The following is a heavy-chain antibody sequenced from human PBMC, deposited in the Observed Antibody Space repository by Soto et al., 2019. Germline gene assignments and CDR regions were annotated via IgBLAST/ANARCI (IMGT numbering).Heavy chain of an antibody. CDR1: GYTFTRYG. V-gene: IGHV1-18*01. J-gene: IGHJ3*01. Sequence: QVQLVQSGVEMKKPGASVKVSCKASGYTFTRYGISWVRQAPGQGLEWMGWINPSNGRANYAQHLQDRVTMTTDTSATTAYMELRSLTSDDTAMYYCSRHLHGTLDLWGQGTVVTVSS. CDR3: SRHLHGTLDL. CDR2: INPSNGRA.